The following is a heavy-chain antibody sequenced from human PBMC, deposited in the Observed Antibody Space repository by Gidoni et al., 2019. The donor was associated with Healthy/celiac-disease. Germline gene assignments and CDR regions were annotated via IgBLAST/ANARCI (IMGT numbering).Heavy chain of an antibody. CDR3: ARAPAYYYGSGRVGYYGMDV. CDR1: GGSISSGGYY. J-gene: IGHJ6*02. CDR2: IDYSGST. D-gene: IGHD3-10*01. Sequence: QVQLQESGPGLVKPSQTLSLPCTVSGGSISSGGYYWSWIRQHPGKGLEWIGYIDYSGSTYYNPSLKSLVTISVDTSKNQFSLKLSSVTAADTAVYYCARAPAYYYGSGRVGYYGMDVWGQGTTVTVSS. V-gene: IGHV4-31*01.